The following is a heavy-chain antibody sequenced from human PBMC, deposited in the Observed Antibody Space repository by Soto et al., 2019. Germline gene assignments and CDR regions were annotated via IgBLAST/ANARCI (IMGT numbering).Heavy chain of an antibody. J-gene: IGHJ4*02. Sequence: LRLSCAASGFTFSSYAMSWVRQAPGKGLEWVSAISGSGGSTYYADSVKGRFTISRDNSKNTLYLQMNSLRAEDTAVYYCAKGLPEREMATLLPVSYWGQGTLLTVSS. CDR3: AKGLPEREMATLLPVSY. CDR1: GFTFSSYA. D-gene: IGHD5-12*01. V-gene: IGHV3-23*01. CDR2: ISGSGGST.